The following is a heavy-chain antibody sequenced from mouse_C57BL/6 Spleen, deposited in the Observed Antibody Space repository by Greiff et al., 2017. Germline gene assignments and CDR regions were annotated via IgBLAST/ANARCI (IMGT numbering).Heavy chain of an antibody. Sequence: VQLQQSGPELVKPGASVKMSCKASGYTFTDYNMHWVKQSHGKSLEWIGYINPNNGGTSYNQKFKGKATLTVNKSSSTAYMELRSLTSEDSAVDYCALITTVVAKLDYWGQGTTLTVSS. V-gene: IGHV1-22*01. CDR2: INPNNGGT. D-gene: IGHD1-1*01. J-gene: IGHJ2*01. CDR3: ALITTVVAKLDY. CDR1: GYTFTDYN.